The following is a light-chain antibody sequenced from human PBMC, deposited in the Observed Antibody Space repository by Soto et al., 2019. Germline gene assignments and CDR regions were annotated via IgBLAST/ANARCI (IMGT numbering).Light chain of an antibody. J-gene: IGKJ2*01. CDR3: QQTYTTPQT. V-gene: IGKV1-39*01. CDR2: AAS. CDR1: QSISDY. Sequence: DIQMTQSPSSLSASVGDRVTITCRASQSISDYLNWYQQKVGKAPKLLIYAASTLQSGIPSRFSGSGSGTDFTLTIHSLQPEDFATYYCQQTYTTPQTFGQGTKLEIK.